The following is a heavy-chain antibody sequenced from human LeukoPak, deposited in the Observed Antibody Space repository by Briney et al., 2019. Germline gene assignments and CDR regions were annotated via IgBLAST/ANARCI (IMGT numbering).Heavy chain of an antibody. D-gene: IGHD1-1*01. CDR3: AREGTAGTNLNWFDP. V-gene: IGHV4-59*01. J-gene: IGHJ5*02. Sequence: SPILHLTCTVSGGFISRYYWSWITQPPGKGLYCIGYISYCGSTHFSPSLKSRVNISVDASKNQFSLRLSSVTAADTAVYYCAREGTAGTNLNWFDPWGQGTLVTVSS. CDR1: GGFISRYY. CDR2: ISYCGST.